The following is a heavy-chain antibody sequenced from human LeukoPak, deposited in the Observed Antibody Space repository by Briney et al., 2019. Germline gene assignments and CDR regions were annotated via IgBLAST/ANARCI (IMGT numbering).Heavy chain of an antibody. J-gene: IGHJ4*02. CDR3: ARDYPPYYDFWSGEYYFDY. Sequence: GGSLRLSCAASGFTFSSYGMHWVRQAPGKGLEWVAVISYDGSNKYYADSVKGRFTISRDNSKNTLYLQMNSLRSDDTAVYYCARDYPPYYDFWSGEYYFDYWGQGTLVTVSS. CDR2: ISYDGSNK. D-gene: IGHD3-3*01. CDR1: GFTFSSYG. V-gene: IGHV3-30*03.